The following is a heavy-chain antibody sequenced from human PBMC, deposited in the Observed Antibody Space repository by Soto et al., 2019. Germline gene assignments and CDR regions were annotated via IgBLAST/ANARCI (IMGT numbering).Heavy chain of an antibody. D-gene: IGHD3-10*01. CDR2: ISHDGSIA. J-gene: IGHJ6*02. Sequence: GGSLRLSCSASGFTFSAYGMHWVRQAPGKGLVWLSVISHDGSIAYYTDSVKGRFTISRDKSKDTLYLQMSSLRADDTSVYFCAKAPPRTALAGTVLRATTYYYGIDVWGQGASVTV. CDR3: AKAPPRTALAGTVLRATTYYYGIDV. V-gene: IGHV3-30*18. CDR1: GFTFSAYG.